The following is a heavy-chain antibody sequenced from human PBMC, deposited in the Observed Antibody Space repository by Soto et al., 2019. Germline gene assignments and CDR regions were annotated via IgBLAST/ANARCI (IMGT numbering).Heavy chain of an antibody. D-gene: IGHD6-19*01. CDR3: AKDTKAVAGIIDY. V-gene: IGHV3-9*01. CDR1: GFTFDDYA. CDR2: ISWNSGSI. Sequence: DVQLVESGGGLVQPGRSLRLSCAASGFTFDDYAMHWVRQAPGKGLEWVSGISWNSGSIGYADSVKGRFTISRDNAKNSLYLQMNSLRAEDTALYYCAKDTKAVAGIIDYWGQGTLVTVSS. J-gene: IGHJ4*02.